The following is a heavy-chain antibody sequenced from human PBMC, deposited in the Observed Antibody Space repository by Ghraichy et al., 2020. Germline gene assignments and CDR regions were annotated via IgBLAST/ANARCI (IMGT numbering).Heavy chain of an antibody. CDR1: GYTFTSYG. J-gene: IGHJ4*02. V-gene: IGHV1-18*01. CDR2: ISAYNGNT. CDR3: ARAQYNFSWLEH. Sequence: ASVKVSCKASGYTFTSYGISWVRQAPGQGLEWMGWISAYNGNTNYAQKLQGRVTMTTDTSTSTAYMELRSLRSDDRAVYYCARAQYNFSWLEHWGQGTLVTVSS. D-gene: IGHD1-20*01.